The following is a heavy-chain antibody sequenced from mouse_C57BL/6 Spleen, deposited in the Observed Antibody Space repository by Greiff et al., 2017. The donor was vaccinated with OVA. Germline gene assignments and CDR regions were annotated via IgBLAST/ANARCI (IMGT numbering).Heavy chain of an antibody. J-gene: IGHJ2*01. Sequence: VKLMESGAELVRPGASVTLSCKASGYKFTDYEMHWVKQTPVHGLEWIGAIDPETGGTAYNQKFKGKAILTADTSSSTAYMELRSLTSEDSAVYYCTTGPVVAPQLDYWGQGTTLTVSS. CDR3: TTGPVVAPQLDY. D-gene: IGHD1-1*01. CDR2: IDPETGGT. CDR1: GYKFTDYE. V-gene: IGHV1-15*01.